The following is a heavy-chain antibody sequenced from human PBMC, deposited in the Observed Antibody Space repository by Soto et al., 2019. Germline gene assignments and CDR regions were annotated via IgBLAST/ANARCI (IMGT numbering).Heavy chain of an antibody. J-gene: IGHJ3*02. CDR3: ARPVYMVTRDAFDI. CDR1: GFTFSDYY. D-gene: IGHD5-18*01. V-gene: IGHV3-11*01. CDR2: ISSSGSTI. Sequence: GGSLRLSCAASGFTFSDYYMSWIRQAPGKGLEWVSYISSSGSTIYYADSVKGRFTISRDNAKNSLYLQMNSLRAEDTAVYYCARPVYMVTRDAFDIWGQGTMVTVSS.